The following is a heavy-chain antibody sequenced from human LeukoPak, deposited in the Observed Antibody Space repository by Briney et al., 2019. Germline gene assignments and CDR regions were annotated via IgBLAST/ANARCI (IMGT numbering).Heavy chain of an antibody. CDR1: AYSISSGYY. J-gene: IGHJ4*02. D-gene: IGHD3-22*01. CDR3: ARVGSRGYWHYFDN. CDR2: IYHSGTT. Sequence: PSETLSLTCTVSAYSISSGYYWGWIRQPPGKGLEWIGSIYHSGTTSYNPSHKSRVTISVDTSKNQISLNLSSVTAADTARYYCARVGSRGYWHYFDNWGQGALVTVSS. V-gene: IGHV4-38-2*02.